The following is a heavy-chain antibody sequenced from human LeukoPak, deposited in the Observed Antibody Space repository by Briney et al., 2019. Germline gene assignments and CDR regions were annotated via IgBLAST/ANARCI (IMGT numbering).Heavy chain of an antibody. CDR1: GFTSSNAC. V-gene: IGHV3-21*01. J-gene: IGHJ4*02. CDR3: ARGIFLITFGGFIG. Sequence: GGSLRLSCAASGFTSSNACMSWVRQAPGKALGWVSSITTSSTYIYYGDSVKGRFTISRDNAKNSLFLQMNSLRAEDTAVYYCARGIFLITFGGFIGWGQGTLVTVSS. CDR2: ITTSSTYI. D-gene: IGHD3-16*02.